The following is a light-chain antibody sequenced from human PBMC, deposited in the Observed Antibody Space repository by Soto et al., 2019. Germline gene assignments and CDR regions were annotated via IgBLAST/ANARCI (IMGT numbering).Light chain of an antibody. Sequence: EIVMTQSPATLSVSPGERATLSCRASQSVSSNLAWYQQKPGQAPRLLIYGASTRATGIPARFSGSGSGTEFTLTISSLQSEDFAVYYCQRHNNWPLPLTFGGGTKVEIK. J-gene: IGKJ4*01. CDR3: QRHNNWPLPLT. CDR1: QSVSSN. V-gene: IGKV3-15*01. CDR2: GAS.